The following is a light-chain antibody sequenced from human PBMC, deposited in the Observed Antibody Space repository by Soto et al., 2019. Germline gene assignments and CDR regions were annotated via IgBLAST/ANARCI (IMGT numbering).Light chain of an antibody. J-gene: IGKJ5*01. CDR1: QGISSY. CDR2: AAS. Sequence: IQLTQSPSSLSASVGDRVTITCRASQGISSYLAWYQQKPGKAPKLLIYAASTLQSGVPSRFSGCGSGTDFTLTISSLQPEDFATYYCQQLNSYPITFGQGTRLEIK. V-gene: IGKV1-9*01. CDR3: QQLNSYPIT.